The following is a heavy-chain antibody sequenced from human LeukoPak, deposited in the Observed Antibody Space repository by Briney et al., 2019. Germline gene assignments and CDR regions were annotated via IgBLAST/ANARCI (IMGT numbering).Heavy chain of an antibody. Sequence: PGGSLRLSCAASGFTFSSYAMSWVRQAPGKGLEWVSAISGSGGSTYYADSVKGRFTISRDNSKNTLYLQMNILRAEDTAVYYCAKDKAKVATIKSDAFDIWGQGTMVTVSS. CDR1: GFTFSSYA. V-gene: IGHV3-23*01. CDR3: AKDKAKVATIKSDAFDI. D-gene: IGHD5-12*01. J-gene: IGHJ3*02. CDR2: ISGSGGST.